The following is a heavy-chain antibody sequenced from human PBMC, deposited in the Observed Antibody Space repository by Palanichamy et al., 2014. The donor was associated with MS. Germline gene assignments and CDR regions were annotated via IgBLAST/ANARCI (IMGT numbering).Heavy chain of an antibody. J-gene: IGHJ4*02. Sequence: EVQLVESGGGLVKPGGSLTLSCSASGFTFSDYSLNWVRQAPGKGLEWVSTISSTGGHIYYADSVRGRFTISRDYAKNSLYLQMNSLRAEDTALYYCVRDTRYHDSRGYHYDYWGQGTLVTVSS. CDR1: GFTFSDYS. D-gene: IGHD3-22*01. CDR3: VRDTRYHDSRGYHYDY. CDR2: ISSTGGHI. V-gene: IGHV3-21*01.